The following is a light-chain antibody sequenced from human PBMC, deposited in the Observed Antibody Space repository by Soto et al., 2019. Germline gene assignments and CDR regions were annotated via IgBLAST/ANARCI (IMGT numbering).Light chain of an antibody. CDR3: SSYAGSSTYV. CDR2: EVS. V-gene: IGLV2-8*01. Sequence: QSVLTEPPSASGYPGQSVTISCTGTSSDVGGYDYVSWYQQHPGKAPKLMIYEVSKRPSGVPDRFSGSKSGNTASLTVSGLQAEDEADYYCSSYAGSSTYVFGTGTKSPS. J-gene: IGLJ1*01. CDR1: SSDVGGYDY.